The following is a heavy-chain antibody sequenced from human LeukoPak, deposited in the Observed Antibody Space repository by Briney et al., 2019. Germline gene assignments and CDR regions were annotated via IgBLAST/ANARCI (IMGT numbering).Heavy chain of an antibody. CDR1: GFTFSSYA. J-gene: IGHJ4*02. V-gene: IGHV3-30-3*01. CDR3: ARGQHYYDSSGYYPFDY. Sequence: GSLRLFCAASGFTFSSYAMHWVRQAPGKGLEWVAVISYDGSNKYYADSVKGRFTISRDNSKNTLYLQMNSLRAEDTAVYYCARGQHYYDSSGYYPFDYWGQGTLVTVSS. D-gene: IGHD3-22*01. CDR2: ISYDGSNK.